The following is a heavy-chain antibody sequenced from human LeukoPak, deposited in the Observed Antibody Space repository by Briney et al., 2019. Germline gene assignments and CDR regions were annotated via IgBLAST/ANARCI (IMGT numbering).Heavy chain of an antibody. V-gene: IGHV3-30*18. CDR2: ISYDGSNK. J-gene: IGHJ6*02. CDR1: GFTFSSYG. Sequence: GRSLRLSCAASGFTFSSYGMHWVRQAPGKGLEWVAVISYDGSNKYYADSVKGRFTISRDNSKNTLYLQMNSLRAEDTAVYYCAKDQWGAENWGSYYYYYHGMDVWGQGTTVTVSS. D-gene: IGHD7-27*01. CDR3: AKDQWGAENWGSYYYYYHGMDV.